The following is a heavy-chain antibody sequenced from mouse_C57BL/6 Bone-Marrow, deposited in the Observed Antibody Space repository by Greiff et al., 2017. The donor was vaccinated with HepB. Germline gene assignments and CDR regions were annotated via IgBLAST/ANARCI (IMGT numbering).Heavy chain of an antibody. J-gene: IGHJ4*01. CDR2: ISSGGSYT. CDR3: ARGWVGTDAMDY. CDR1: GFTFSSYG. D-gene: IGHD3-1*01. V-gene: IGHV5-6*01. Sequence: EVKLVESGGDLVKPGGSLKLSCAASGFTFSSYGMSWVRQTPDKRLEWVATISSGGSYTYFPDSVKGRFTISRDNAKNTLYLQMSSLKSEDTAMYYGARGWVGTDAMDYWGQGTSVTVAS.